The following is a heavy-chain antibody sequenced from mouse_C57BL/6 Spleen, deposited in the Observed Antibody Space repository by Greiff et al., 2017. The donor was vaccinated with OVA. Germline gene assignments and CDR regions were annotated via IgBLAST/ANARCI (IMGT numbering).Heavy chain of an antibody. D-gene: IGHD1-1*01. Sequence: EVHLVESGGGLVKPGGSLKLSCAASGFTFSDYGMHWVRQAPEKGLEWVAYISSGSSTIYYADTVKGRFTISRDNAKNTLFLQMTSLRSEDTAMYYCARPGSSWYFDVWGTGTTVTVSS. CDR1: GFTFSDYG. V-gene: IGHV5-17*01. J-gene: IGHJ1*03. CDR3: ARPGSSWYFDV. CDR2: ISSGSSTI.